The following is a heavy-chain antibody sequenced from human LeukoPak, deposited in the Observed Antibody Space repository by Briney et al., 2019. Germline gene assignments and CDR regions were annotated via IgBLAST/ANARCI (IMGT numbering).Heavy chain of an antibody. CDR2: IYYSGST. CDR1: GGSISSYY. CDR3: ARGDVLRYFDWLLGFDY. D-gene: IGHD3-9*01. Sequence: SETLSLTCTVSGGSISSYYWSWIRQPPGKGLEWIGYIYYSGSTNYNPSLKGRVTISVDTSKNQFSLKLSSVTAADTAVYYCARGDVLRYFDWLLGFDYWGQGTLVTVSS. V-gene: IGHV4-59*01. J-gene: IGHJ4*02.